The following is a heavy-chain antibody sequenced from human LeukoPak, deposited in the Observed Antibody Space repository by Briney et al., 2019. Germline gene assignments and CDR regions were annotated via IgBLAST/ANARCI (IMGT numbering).Heavy chain of an antibody. CDR1: GFTFSSYS. CDR3: ARRGYSYGQEYFQH. CDR2: ISSSSSYI. J-gene: IGHJ1*01. Sequence: GGSLRLSCAASGFTFSSYSMNWVRQAPGKELEWVSSISSSSSYIYYADSVKGRFTISRDNAKNSLYLQMNSLRAEDTAVYYCARRGYSYGQEYFQHWGQGTLVTVSS. V-gene: IGHV3-21*01. D-gene: IGHD5-18*01.